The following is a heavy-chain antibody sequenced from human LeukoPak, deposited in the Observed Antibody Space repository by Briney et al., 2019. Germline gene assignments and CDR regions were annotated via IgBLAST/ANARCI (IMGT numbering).Heavy chain of an antibody. Sequence: GRSLRLSCAASGFTFSSYGMHWVRQAPGKGLEWVAVIWYDGSNKYYADSVKGRFTISRDNSKNTLYLQMNSLRAEDTAVYYCARAVDVYTYGYGYWGQGTLVTVSS. CDR2: IWYDGSNK. J-gene: IGHJ4*02. CDR3: ARAVDVYTYGYGY. V-gene: IGHV3-33*01. CDR1: GFTFSSYG. D-gene: IGHD5-18*01.